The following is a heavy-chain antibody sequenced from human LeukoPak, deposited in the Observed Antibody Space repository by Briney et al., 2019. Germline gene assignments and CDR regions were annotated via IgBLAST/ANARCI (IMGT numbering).Heavy chain of an antibody. D-gene: IGHD3-10*01. Sequence: GASVKVSCKASGDTFNNYAITWVRQAPGQGLEWMGGIIPNFGTANYAQKFQVRVTITADISTNTAYMELSSLRSEDTAVYYCARGGRYYYGSGSQNWFDPWGQGTLVTVSS. CDR3: ARGGRYYYGSGSQNWFDP. V-gene: IGHV1-69*06. CDR1: GDTFNNYA. J-gene: IGHJ5*02. CDR2: IIPNFGTA.